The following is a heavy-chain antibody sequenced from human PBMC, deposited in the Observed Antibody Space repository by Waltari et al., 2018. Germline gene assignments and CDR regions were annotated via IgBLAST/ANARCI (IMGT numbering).Heavy chain of an antibody. CDR1: GFSVSTYG. CDR2: ISYDGGNK. D-gene: IGHD4-17*01. V-gene: IGHV3-30*18. J-gene: IGHJ6*02. CDR3: AKGRAAYGYYYFGMDV. Sequence: QVQLVESGGGVVKPGRSLSLTWVASGFSVSTYGIDWVRQGPGKGREVVAVISYDGGNKYYADSVKGRFTISRDNSKNTLFLQVNSLRAADTAIYYCAKGRAAYGYYYFGMDVWGQGTTVTVSS.